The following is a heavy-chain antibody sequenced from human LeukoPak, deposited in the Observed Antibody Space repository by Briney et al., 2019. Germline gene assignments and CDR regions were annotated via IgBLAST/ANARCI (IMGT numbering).Heavy chain of an antibody. CDR2: ISAYNGNT. CDR3: ARDLTTAYYYYMDV. J-gene: IGHJ6*03. CDR1: GYTFTSYG. D-gene: IGHD4/OR15-4a*01. Sequence: ASVKVSCKASGYTFTSYGISWVRPAPGQGLEWMGWISAYNGNTNYAQKLQGRVTMTTDTSTSTAYMELRSLRSDDTAVYYCARDLTTAYYYYMDVWGKGTTVTVSS. V-gene: IGHV1-18*01.